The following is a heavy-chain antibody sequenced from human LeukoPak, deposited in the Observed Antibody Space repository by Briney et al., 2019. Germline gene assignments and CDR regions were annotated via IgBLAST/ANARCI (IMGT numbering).Heavy chain of an antibody. D-gene: IGHD3-10*01. CDR1: GFTFSNYG. J-gene: IGHJ4*02. CDR2: MSYDGNNK. V-gene: IGHV3-30*18. Sequence: PGGSLRLSCAASGFTFSNYGMHWVRQAPGKGLGWVAVMSYDGNNKYHADSVKGRFTISRDNSQNTLYLEMNSLRAEDTAVYYCAKVREIMFRGPQDYWGQGTLVTVSS. CDR3: AKVREIMFRGPQDY.